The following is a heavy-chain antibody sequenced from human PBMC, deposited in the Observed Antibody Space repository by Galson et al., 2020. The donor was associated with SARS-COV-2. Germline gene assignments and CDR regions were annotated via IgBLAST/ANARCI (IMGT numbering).Heavy chain of an antibody. CDR1: GFSLSTSGVG. CDR2: IYWDDDT. V-gene: IGHV2-5*02. D-gene: IGHD3-10*01. Sequence: SGPTLVKPTQTLTLTCTFSGFSLSTSGVGVGWIRQPPGKALEWLALIYWDDDTRYSPSLKSRLTITKDTSKNQVVLTMTNMDPVDTATYYCAHSPRHMVRGVITLYYFDYWGQGTLVTVSS. CDR3: AHSPRHMVRGVITLYYFDY. J-gene: IGHJ4*02.